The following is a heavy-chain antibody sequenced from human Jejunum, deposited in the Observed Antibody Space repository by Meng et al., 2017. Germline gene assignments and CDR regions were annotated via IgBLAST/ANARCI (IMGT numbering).Heavy chain of an antibody. CDR2: IRGGDGDT. D-gene: IGHD1-26*01. J-gene: IGHJ3*01. V-gene: IGHV3-23*01. Sequence: GESLKTSCVGSGFTFRAYVMTWVRQAPGKGLEWVSAIRGGDGDTYYADSVKGRFTISRDDSKNTVSLLMSSLRDEDTAKYYCALKGSATYYDVWGQGTMVTVSS. CDR1: GFTFRAYV. CDR3: ALKGSATYYDV.